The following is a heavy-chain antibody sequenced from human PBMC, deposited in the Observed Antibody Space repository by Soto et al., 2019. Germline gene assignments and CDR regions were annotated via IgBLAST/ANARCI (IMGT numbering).Heavy chain of an antibody. CDR3: ANLPLYGSGFDC. D-gene: IGHD3-10*01. V-gene: IGHV3-9*01. J-gene: IGHJ4*02. Sequence: EVQLVESGGALVQPSGSLRLSCTASGFTFDDYAIHWVRQAPGKGLEWISGISWNGDATGYADSVKGRFTISRDNAKNSLYLQMNSLRTEDTAMYFCANLPLYGSGFDCWGQGTLVTVAS. CDR2: ISWNGDAT. CDR1: GFTFDDYA.